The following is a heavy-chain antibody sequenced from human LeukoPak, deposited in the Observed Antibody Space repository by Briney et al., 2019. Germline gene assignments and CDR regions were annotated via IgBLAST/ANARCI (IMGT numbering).Heavy chain of an antibody. CDR3: ARVTLCGGSCYLPDY. D-gene: IGHD2-15*01. V-gene: IGHV4-59*01. CDR2: IYYSGNT. J-gene: IGHJ4*02. CDR1: GVSISSYY. Sequence: SETLSLTCTVSGVSISSYYWNWIRQPPGKGLEWIGYIYYSGNTNYNPSLKSRVTISVDTSKNQFSLKLSSVTAADTAVYYCARVTLCGGSCYLPDYWGQGTLVTVSS.